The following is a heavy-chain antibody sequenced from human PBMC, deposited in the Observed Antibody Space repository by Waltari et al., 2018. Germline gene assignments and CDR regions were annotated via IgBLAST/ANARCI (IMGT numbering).Heavy chain of an antibody. CDR2: ISWNSGSI. V-gene: IGHV3-9*01. CDR1: GFTFDDYA. J-gene: IGHJ4*02. D-gene: IGHD3-3*01. CDR3: SKAAPYDFWSGYVDY. Sequence: EVQLVESGGGLVQPGRSLRLSCAASGFTFDDYAMHWVRQAPGKGLEWVSGISWNSGSIGYADSVKGRFTSARDNAKNPLYLQMNSLRAEETALDYCSKAAPYDFWSGYVDYWGQGTLVTVSS.